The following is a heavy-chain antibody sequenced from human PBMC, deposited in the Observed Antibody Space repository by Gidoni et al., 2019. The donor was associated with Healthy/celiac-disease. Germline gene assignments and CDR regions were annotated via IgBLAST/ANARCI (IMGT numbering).Heavy chain of an antibody. CDR3: ARVEGYYYGMDV. Sequence: QVQLQESGPGLVKPSETLSLICTVSGGSISSYYWSWIRLPPGQGLEWIGYIYYSGSTNYNPSLRNRVTISVDTSKNQFSLKLSSVTAADTAVYCCARVEGYYYGMDVWGQGTTVTVSS. CDR1: GGSISSYY. J-gene: IGHJ6*02. CDR2: IYYSGST. D-gene: IGHD3-3*01. V-gene: IGHV4-59*01.